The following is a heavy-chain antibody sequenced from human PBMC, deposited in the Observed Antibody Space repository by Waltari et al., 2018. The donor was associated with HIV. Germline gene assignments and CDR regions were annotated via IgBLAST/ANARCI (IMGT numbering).Heavy chain of an antibody. CDR2: IKQDGSEK. J-gene: IGHJ4*02. Sequence: EVQLVESGGGLVQPGGSLRLSCAASGFTFSSYWMSWVRQAPGKGLEWVANIKQDGSEKYYVDSVKGRFTNSRDNAKNSLYLQMNSLRAEDTAVYYCARVRAYGGNRGGFHFDYWGQGTLVTVSS. V-gene: IGHV3-7*01. D-gene: IGHD4-17*01. CDR1: GFTFSSYW. CDR3: ARVRAYGGNRGGFHFDY.